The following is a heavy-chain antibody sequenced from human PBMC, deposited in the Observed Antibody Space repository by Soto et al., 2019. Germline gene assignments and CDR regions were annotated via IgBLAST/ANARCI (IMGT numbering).Heavy chain of an antibody. CDR2: TYYRSNCRH. CDR1: GDSASSNTAA. Sequence: SRTLSLTCAISGDSASSNTAAWNWIGSSPSRGLEWLGRTYYRSNCRHDYAVSVRSRITVNPDTSKNHFSLQLNSVTPDDTAVYYCARGVAGSGFDLWGQGTLVTVSS. CDR3: ARGVAGSGFDL. V-gene: IGHV6-1*01. D-gene: IGHD6-19*01. J-gene: IGHJ4*02.